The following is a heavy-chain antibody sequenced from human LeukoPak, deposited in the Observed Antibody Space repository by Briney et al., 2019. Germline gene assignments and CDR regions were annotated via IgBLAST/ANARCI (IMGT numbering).Heavy chain of an antibody. CDR2: INPNSGST. Sequence: ASVKVSCKASGYTFTDYYIHWVRQAPGQGLEWMGWINPNSGSTNYAQKFQGRVTMTRDTSSGTAYMELSRLRSDDSAVHYCATSRSGFYLYLDHWGQETLVTVSS. CDR1: GYTFTDYY. CDR3: ATSRSGFYLYLDH. D-gene: IGHD3-3*01. J-gene: IGHJ4*02. V-gene: IGHV1-2*02.